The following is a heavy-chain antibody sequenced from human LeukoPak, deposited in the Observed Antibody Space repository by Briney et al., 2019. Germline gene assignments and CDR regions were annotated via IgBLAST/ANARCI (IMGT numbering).Heavy chain of an antibody. D-gene: IGHD3-22*01. J-gene: IGHJ4*02. Sequence: PSETLSLTCTVSAYSISSGYYWGWIRQPPGKGLEWIGSIYYSGSTYYNPSLKSRVTISVDTSKNQFSLKLRSVTAADTAVYYCARDNDDSSGTPGDYWGQGTLVTVSS. CDR2: IYYSGST. CDR3: ARDNDDSSGTPGDY. V-gene: IGHV4-38-2*02. CDR1: AYSISSGYY.